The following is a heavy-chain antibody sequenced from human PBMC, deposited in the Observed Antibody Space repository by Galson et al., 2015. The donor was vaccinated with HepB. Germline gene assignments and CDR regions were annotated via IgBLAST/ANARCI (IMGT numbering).Heavy chain of an antibody. V-gene: IGHV4-39*01. D-gene: IGHD3-9*01. Sequence: LSLTCTVSGGSISSSSYYWGWIRQPPGKGLEWIGSIYYSGSTYYNPSLKSRVTISVDTSKNQFSLKLSSVTAADTAVYYCARRPNWYYDILTGHDYWGQGTLVTVSS. CDR2: IYYSGST. CDR3: ARRPNWYYDILTGHDY. J-gene: IGHJ4*02. CDR1: GGSISSSSYY.